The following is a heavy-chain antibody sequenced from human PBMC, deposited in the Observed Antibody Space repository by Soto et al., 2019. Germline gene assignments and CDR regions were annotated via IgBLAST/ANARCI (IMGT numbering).Heavy chain of an antibody. CDR1: GGSISSSSYY. Sequence: SETLSLTCTVSGGSISSSSYYWGWIRQPPGKGLEWIGSIYYSGSTYYNPSLKSRVTISVDTSKNQFSLKLSSVTAADTDVYYCAIRRLQNPYYYYYYMDVWGKGTTVTVSS. CDR3: AIRRLQNPYYYYYYMDV. D-gene: IGHD6-25*01. J-gene: IGHJ6*03. CDR2: IYYSGST. V-gene: IGHV4-39*01.